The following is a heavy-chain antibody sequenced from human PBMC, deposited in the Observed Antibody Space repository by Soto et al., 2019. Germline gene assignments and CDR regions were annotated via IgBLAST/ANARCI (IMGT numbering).Heavy chain of an antibody. CDR3: ATPLAVAGEYYYYYGMDV. D-gene: IGHD6-19*01. J-gene: IGHJ6*02. CDR1: GYTFTSYD. Sequence: ASVKVSCKASGYTFTSYDINWVRQATGQGLEWMGGFDPEDGETIYAQKFQGRVTMTEDTSTDTAYMELSSLRSEDTAVYYCATPLAVAGEYYYYYGMDVWGQGTTVTVSS. V-gene: IGHV1-24*01. CDR2: FDPEDGET.